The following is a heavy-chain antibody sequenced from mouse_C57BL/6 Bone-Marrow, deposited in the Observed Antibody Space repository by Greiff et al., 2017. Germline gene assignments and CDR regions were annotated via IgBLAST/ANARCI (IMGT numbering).Heavy chain of an antibody. CDR3: AGDDYDVTFAY. CDR2: ISNGGGST. J-gene: IGHJ3*01. D-gene: IGHD2-4*01. V-gene: IGHV5-12*01. CDR1: GFTFSDYY. Sequence: DVMLVESGGGLVQPGGSLKLSCAASGFTFSDYYMYWVRQTPEKRLEWVAYISNGGGSTYYPDTVKGRFTISRDNAKNTLYLQMSRLKSEDTAMYYCAGDDYDVTFAYWGQGTLVTVSA.